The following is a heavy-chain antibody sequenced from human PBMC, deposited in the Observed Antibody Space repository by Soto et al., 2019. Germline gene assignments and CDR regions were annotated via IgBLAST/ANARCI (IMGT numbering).Heavy chain of an antibody. CDR1: GYTFTGYY. J-gene: IGHJ4*02. CDR2: INPNSGGT. CDR3: ARQLLYDYVWGSYRYTRPFDY. Sequence: ASVKVSCKASGYTFTGYYMHWLRQSPGQGLEWMGWINPNSGGTNYAQKFQGRVTMTRDTSISTAYMELSRLRSDDTAVYYCARQLLYDYVWGSYRYTRPFDYWGQGTLVTVSS. D-gene: IGHD3-16*02. V-gene: IGHV1-2*02.